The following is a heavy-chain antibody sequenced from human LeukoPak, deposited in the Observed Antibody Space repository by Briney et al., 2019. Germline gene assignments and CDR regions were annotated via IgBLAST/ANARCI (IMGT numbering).Heavy chain of an antibody. D-gene: IGHD1-26*01. J-gene: IGHJ4*02. CDR1: GFTFSTYA. Sequence: PGGSLRLSCAASGFTFSTYAMSWVRQAPGKGLEWVSAISVTGGSTYSADSVKGRFTISRDNSKNTLYLQMNSLRAEDTAAYYCAKHSRGSFRGASAFDYWGQGTVATVSS. CDR3: AKHSRGSFRGASAFDY. CDR2: ISVTGGST. V-gene: IGHV3-23*01.